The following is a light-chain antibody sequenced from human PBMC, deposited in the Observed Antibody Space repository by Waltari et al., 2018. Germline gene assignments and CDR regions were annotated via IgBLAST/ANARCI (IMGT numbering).Light chain of an antibody. V-gene: IGKV1-39*01. CDR1: QSISSY. CDR3: QQSYSTPT. Sequence: DIQMTQSPSSLSASVGDRVTITCRASQSISSYLNWYQQKPGKAPKLLIYAASSLQSGVPSRFSGSGSGTDFTRTISSLQPEDFATYYCQQSYSTPTFGQGTKVEIK. J-gene: IGKJ1*01. CDR2: AAS.